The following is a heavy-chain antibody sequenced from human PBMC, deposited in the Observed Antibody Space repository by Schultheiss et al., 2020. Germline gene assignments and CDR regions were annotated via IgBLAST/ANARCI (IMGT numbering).Heavy chain of an antibody. CDR3: ARGGDILTGYPDGMDV. J-gene: IGHJ6*02. V-gene: IGHV4-61*01. D-gene: IGHD3-9*01. Sequence: SETLSLTCTVSGGSVNSATYYWSWIRQPPGKGLEWIGYIYYSGSTYYNPSLKSRVTISVDRSKNQFSLKLSSVTAADTAVYYCARGGDILTGYPDGMDVWGQGTTVNVSS. CDR2: IYYSGST. CDR1: GGSVNSATYY.